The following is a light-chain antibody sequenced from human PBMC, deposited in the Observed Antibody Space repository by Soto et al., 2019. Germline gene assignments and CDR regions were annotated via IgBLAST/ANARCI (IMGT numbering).Light chain of an antibody. CDR3: QQYNNLPS. V-gene: IGKV3-15*01. CDR1: QSVSSN. J-gene: IGKJ1*01. CDR2: GAS. Sequence: IVMTHSPATLSVTKRERATLSCRASQSVSSNLAWYQQRPGQAPRLLIYGASTRATGIPARFSGSGSGTEFTLTISSLQSEDFAVYYCQQYNNLPSFGQGTKV.